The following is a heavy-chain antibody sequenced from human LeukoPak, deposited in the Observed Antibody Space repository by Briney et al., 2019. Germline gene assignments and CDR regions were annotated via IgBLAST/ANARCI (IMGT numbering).Heavy chain of an antibody. CDR2: IRYDGSNK. CDR1: GFTFSSYG. CDR3: ARDLLAAAGVFDY. J-gene: IGHJ4*02. Sequence: PGGSLRLSCAASGFTFSSYGMHWVRQAPGKGLEWVAFIRYDGSNKYYADSVKGRFTISRDNSKNTLYLQMNSLRAEDTAVYYCARDLLAAAGVFDYWGQGTLVTVSS. V-gene: IGHV3-30*02. D-gene: IGHD6-13*01.